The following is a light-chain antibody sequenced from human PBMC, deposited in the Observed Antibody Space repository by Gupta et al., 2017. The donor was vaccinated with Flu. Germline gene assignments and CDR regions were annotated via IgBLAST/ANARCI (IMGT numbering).Light chain of an antibody. Sequence: QSVLTQPPSVSGAPGQRVTISCTGSSSNIGAGYDVHWYQQLPGTAPTLLIYCNSNRPSGVPHRFSCATYCASASPVTNSRQAADEAAYYYHSSDNSMRGTCVLGGGTKLTVL. V-gene: IGLV1-40*01. CDR1: SSNIGAGYD. J-gene: IGLJ3*02. CDR3: HSSDNSMRGTCV. CDR2: CNS.